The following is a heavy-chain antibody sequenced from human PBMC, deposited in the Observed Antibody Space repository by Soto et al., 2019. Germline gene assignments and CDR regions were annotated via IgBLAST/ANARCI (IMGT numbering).Heavy chain of an antibody. V-gene: IGHV1-3*01. CDR3: ARDGYCSGGSCYLTNSFDP. CDR1: GYTFTSYA. J-gene: IGHJ5*02. Sequence: QVQLVQSGAEVKKPGASVKVSCKASGYTFTSYAMHWVRQAPGQRLEWMGWINAGNGNTKYSQKFQGRVTITRETAASTAYMELSRLRAEDTAVNYCARDGYCSGGSCYLTNSFDPWGQGTLVTVSS. D-gene: IGHD2-15*01. CDR2: INAGNGNT.